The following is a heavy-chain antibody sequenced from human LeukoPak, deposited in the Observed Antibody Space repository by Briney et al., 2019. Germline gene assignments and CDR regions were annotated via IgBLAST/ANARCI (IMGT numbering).Heavy chain of an antibody. V-gene: IGHV1-2*02. D-gene: IGHD3-10*01. Sequence: APLKVSCKASGYTFTPYDINCVRQATGQGREWMGWINPHSGGTNYAQKFHGRVTMTRDTSLSTAYMELSRLRSDDTAVYYCVNDVIYGSGSYYSSWGQGTLVTVSS. CDR1: GYTFTPYD. J-gene: IGHJ5*02. CDR3: VNDVIYGSGSYYSS. CDR2: INPHSGGT.